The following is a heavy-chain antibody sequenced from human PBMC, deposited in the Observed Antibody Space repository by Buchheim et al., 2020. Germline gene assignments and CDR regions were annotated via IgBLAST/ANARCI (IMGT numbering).Heavy chain of an antibody. CDR3: ARGGVINYDFWSGYRDYGMDV. Sequence: EVQLVESGGGLVQPGGSLRLSCAASGFTFSSYSMNWVRQAPGKGLEWVSYISSSSTIYYADSVKGRFTISRDNAKKSLYLQMNSLRDEDTAVYYCARGGVINYDFWSGYRDYGMDVWGQGTT. CDR2: ISSSSTI. CDR1: GFTFSSYS. J-gene: IGHJ6*02. D-gene: IGHD3-3*01. V-gene: IGHV3-48*02.